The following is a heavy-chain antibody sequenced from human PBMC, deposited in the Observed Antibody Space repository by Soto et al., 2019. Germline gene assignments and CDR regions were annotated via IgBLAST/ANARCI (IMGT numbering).Heavy chain of an antibody. CDR3: AKTIVVVVAATGCAFDI. Sequence: GGSLRLSCAASGFTFSSYAMSWVRQAPGKGLEWVSAISGSGGSTYYADSVKGRFTYSRDNSKNTLYLQINSLRAEDTAVYYCAKTIVVVVAATGCAFDIWGQGTMVTVSS. V-gene: IGHV3-23*01. CDR2: ISGSGGST. CDR1: GFTFSSYA. D-gene: IGHD2-15*01. J-gene: IGHJ3*02.